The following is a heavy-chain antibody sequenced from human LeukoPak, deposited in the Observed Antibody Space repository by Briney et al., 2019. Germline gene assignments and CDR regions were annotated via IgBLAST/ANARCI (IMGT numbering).Heavy chain of an antibody. CDR2: ISAYNGNT. CDR3: ATVPTVTTDLTD. V-gene: IGHV1-18*01. Sequence: GASVKVSCKASGYTFTSYGISWVRQAPGQGLEWMGWISAYNGNTNYAQKLQGRVTMTEDTSTDTAYMELSSLRSEDTGVYYCATVPTVTTDLTDWGQGTLVTVSS. CDR1: GYTFTSYG. J-gene: IGHJ4*02. D-gene: IGHD4-17*01.